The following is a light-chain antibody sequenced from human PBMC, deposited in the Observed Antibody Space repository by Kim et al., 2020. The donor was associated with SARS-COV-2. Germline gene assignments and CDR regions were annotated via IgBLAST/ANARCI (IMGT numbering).Light chain of an antibody. V-gene: IGLV3-1*01. CDR1: KLGDKF. CDR2: QDS. CDR3: QAWDSSTVV. Sequence: VSAGQTASITCSGDKLGDKFACWYQQKPGQSPVLVIYQDSKRPSGIPERFSGSNSGNTATLTISGTQSMDEADYYCQAWDSSTVVFGGGTQLTVL. J-gene: IGLJ2*01.